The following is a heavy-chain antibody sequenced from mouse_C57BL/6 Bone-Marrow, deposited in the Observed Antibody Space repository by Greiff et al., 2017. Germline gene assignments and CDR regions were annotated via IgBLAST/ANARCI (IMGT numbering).Heavy chain of an antibody. D-gene: IGHD1-1*01. J-gene: IGHJ2*01. CDR1: GFNIKDDY. Sequence: VQLQQSGAELVRPGASVKLSCTASGFNIKDDYMHWVKQRPEQGLEWIGWIDPENGDTEYASKFQGKATIAADTSSNTAYLQLSSLTSEDTAVYYCTTDLVTTGVYFDYWGQGTTLTVSS. CDR3: TTDLVTTGVYFDY. CDR2: IDPENGDT. V-gene: IGHV14-4*01.